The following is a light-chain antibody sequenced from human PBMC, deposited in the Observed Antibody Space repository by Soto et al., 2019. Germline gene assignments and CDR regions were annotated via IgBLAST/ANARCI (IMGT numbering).Light chain of an antibody. J-gene: IGKJ1*01. V-gene: IGKV1-5*01. CDR2: DAS. CDR3: QQYMNYAT. CDR1: QSISTW. Sequence: DIQMTQSPSTLSAYVGDRVTFTCRASQSISTWLAWYQQKPGKAPMLLIYDASSLQSDVPSRFSGSGSGTEFTLTISALQTDDFASYYCQQYMNYATFGQGTKVEIK.